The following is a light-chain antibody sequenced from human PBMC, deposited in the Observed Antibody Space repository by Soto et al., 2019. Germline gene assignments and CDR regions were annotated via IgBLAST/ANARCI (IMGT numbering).Light chain of an antibody. CDR2: AAS. V-gene: IGKV1-27*01. CDR3: QKYNSPHRT. Sequence: DIQMTQSPSSLSASVGDRVSITCRASQELANFLAWYQHKPGKVPTLLIYAASTLQSGVPSRFSGSASGTDFTLTISSLQPEDVATYYCQKYNSPHRTFGQGTKVEV. J-gene: IGKJ1*01. CDR1: QELANF.